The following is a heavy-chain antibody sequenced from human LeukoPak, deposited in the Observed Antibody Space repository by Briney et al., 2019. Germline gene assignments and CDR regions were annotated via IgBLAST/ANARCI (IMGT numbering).Heavy chain of an antibody. D-gene: IGHD2-15*01. Sequence: GGSMRLACAVSGITFSRYLMSWVRQAAGEGLEWVSGISRSGGSTYYADSVKGRFTIVIDNSKNTLYRQMNSLRAEDTAVYHCANGWSPDYWGRGTLVTVSS. CDR2: ISRSGGST. V-gene: IGHV3-23*01. CDR1: GITFSRYL. CDR3: ANGWSPDY. J-gene: IGHJ4*02.